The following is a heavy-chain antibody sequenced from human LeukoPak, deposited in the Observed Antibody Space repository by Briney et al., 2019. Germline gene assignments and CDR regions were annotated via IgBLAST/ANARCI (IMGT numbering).Heavy chain of an antibody. J-gene: IGHJ4*02. CDR3: AKSPYYDFWPFDY. Sequence: GGSLRLSCAASGFTFSNYAMHWVRQAPGKGLEWVAVIRYDDGSNKNYADSVKGRFTISRDNSQNTQYLQMNNLRAEDTAVYYCAKSPYYDFWPFDYWGQGTLVTVSS. D-gene: IGHD3-3*01. CDR1: GFTFSNYA. CDR2: IRYDDGSNK. V-gene: IGHV3-33*06.